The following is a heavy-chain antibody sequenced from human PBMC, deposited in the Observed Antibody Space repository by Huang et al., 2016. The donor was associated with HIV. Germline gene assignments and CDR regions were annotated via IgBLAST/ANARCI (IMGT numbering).Heavy chain of an antibody. D-gene: IGHD5-12*01. Sequence: QVQLVQSGAEVRKPGSSVKVSCKASGGNFNRYTINWLRQAPGQGPEWMGGIRPILGKPNYAPKFQARLTITADGSTSTAYMVLSSLRPEDTAIYYCAKWGGLSDYDFRRAHAFDIWGQGTVVTVSS. CDR2: IRPILGKP. CDR1: GGNFNRYT. J-gene: IGHJ3*02. CDR3: AKWGGLSDYDFRRAHAFDI. V-gene: IGHV1-69*01.